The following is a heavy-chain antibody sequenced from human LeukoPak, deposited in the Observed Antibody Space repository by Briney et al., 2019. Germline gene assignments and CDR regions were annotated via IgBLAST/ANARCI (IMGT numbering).Heavy chain of an antibody. CDR1: GGSISRGGYY. Sequence: KPSETLSLTCTVSGGSISRGGYYWSWIRQHPGKGLEWIGYIYYSGSTYYNPSLKSRVTISVDTSKNQFSLKLSSVTAADTAVYYCARGHRLLWFGELFLNWFDPWGQGTLVTVSS. CDR3: ARGHRLLWFGELFLNWFDP. V-gene: IGHV4-31*03. CDR2: IYYSGST. D-gene: IGHD3-10*01. J-gene: IGHJ5*02.